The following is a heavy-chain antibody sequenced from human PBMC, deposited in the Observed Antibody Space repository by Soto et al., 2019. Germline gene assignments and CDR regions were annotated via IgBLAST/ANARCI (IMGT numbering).Heavy chain of an antibody. CDR1: GYSFTSYW. CDR3: ARVSFTGYSSSWYDFDY. V-gene: IGHV5-51*01. CDR2: IYPGDSDT. D-gene: IGHD6-13*01. Sequence: GESLKISCKGSGYSFTSYWIGWVRQMPGKGLEWMGIIYPGDSDTKYNPSFQGQVTIAADKSISAAYLQWRSLKASDTAMYYCARVSFTGYSSSWYDFDYWGQGTLVTVSS. J-gene: IGHJ4*02.